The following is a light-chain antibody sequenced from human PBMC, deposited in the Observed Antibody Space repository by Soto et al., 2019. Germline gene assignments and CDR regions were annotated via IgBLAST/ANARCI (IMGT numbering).Light chain of an antibody. CDR1: QGIGND. J-gene: IGKJ4*01. Sequence: AIQMAQSPSSLSASVGDRVTITCRASQGIGNDVGWFQQKPGKAPKLLIYAAATLQSGVPTRFSGSRSGTDFTLTISSLQPEDFATYYCQQDNNYPLAFGGGTKVEIK. CDR3: QQDNNYPLA. CDR2: AAA. V-gene: IGKV1-6*02.